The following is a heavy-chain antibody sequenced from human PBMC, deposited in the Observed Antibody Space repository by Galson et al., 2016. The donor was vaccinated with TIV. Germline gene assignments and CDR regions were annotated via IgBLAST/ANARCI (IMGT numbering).Heavy chain of an antibody. CDR3: AKEAGTDYYYGMDV. CDR1: GFIFNSFA. CDR2: ISRRGFNT. J-gene: IGHJ6*02. D-gene: IGHD1/OR15-1a*01. Sequence: SLRLSCAASGFIFNSFAMSWVRQAPGKGLQLVSAISRRGFNTYYADSAKGRFTISRDNSKNTLYLQMNSVRADDTAVYYCAKEAGTDYYYGMDVWGQGTTVTVSS. V-gene: IGHV3-23*01.